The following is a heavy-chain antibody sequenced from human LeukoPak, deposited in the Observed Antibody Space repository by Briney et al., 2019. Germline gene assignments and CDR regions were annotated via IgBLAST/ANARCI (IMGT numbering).Heavy chain of an antibody. CDR2: IRYDGSNK. J-gene: IGHJ6*03. Sequence: GGSLRLSCAASGFTFSSYAMHWVRQAPGKGLEWVAFIRYDGSNKYYADSVKGRFTISRDNSKNTLYLQMNSLRAEDTAVYYCAKDGSYYYGSGTYYYMDVWGKGTTVTISS. D-gene: IGHD3-10*01. CDR3: AKDGSYYYGSGTYYYMDV. CDR1: GFTFSSYA. V-gene: IGHV3-30*02.